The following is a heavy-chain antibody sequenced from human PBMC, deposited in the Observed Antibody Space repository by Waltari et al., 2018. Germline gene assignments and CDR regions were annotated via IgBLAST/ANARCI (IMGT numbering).Heavy chain of an antibody. CDR2: IKSDESST. J-gene: IGHJ4*02. CDR3: ARDGGGDGHDRDY. V-gene: IGHV3-74*01. CDR1: GFTFSSHW. D-gene: IGHD3-16*01. Sequence: EVQLVESGGGLVQPGGSLRLSCAASGFTFSSHWMHWVRQAPGKGLVCVSCIKSDESSTRYADSVKGRFTISSDSAKNTLYLQMNSLRAEDTAVYYCARDGGGDGHDRDYLGQGTLVTVSS.